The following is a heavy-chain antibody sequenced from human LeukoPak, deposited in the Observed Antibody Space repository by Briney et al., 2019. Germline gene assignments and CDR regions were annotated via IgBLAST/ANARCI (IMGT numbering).Heavy chain of an antibody. D-gene: IGHD2-21*02. CDR3: AKDLLPYCGGDCYSDSIVGDAFDI. V-gene: IGHV3-23*01. Sequence: GRSLRLSCAASGFTFSNYAMSWVRQAPGKGLEWVSVISGTSGSTYYADSVKGRSTISRDNSKKTLYLQMNSLRAEDTAVYYCAKDLLPYCGGDCYSDSIVGDAFDIWGQGTMVTVSS. J-gene: IGHJ3*02. CDR2: ISGTSGST. CDR1: GFTFSNYA.